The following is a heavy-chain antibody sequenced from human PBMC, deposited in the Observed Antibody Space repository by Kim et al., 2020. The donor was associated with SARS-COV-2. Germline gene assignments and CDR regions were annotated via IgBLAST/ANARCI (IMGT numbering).Heavy chain of an antibody. D-gene: IGHD2-2*02. J-gene: IGHJ2*01. Sequence: SETLSLTCAVYGGSFSGYYWSWIRQPPGTGLEWIGEINHSGSTNYNPSLTSRVPISVDTSKNQFPLTLSSVTAADTAVYYCARLVPAAIRWYFDLWGRGTLVTVSS. V-gene: IGHV4-34*01. CDR3: ARLVPAAIRWYFDL. CDR2: INHSGST. CDR1: GGSFSGYY.